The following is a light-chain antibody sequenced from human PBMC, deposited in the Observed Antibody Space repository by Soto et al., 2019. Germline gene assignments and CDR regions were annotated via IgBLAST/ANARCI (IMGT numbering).Light chain of an antibody. CDR1: SSDVGGYDY. J-gene: IGLJ1*01. CDR3: SSYTSSSTLGV. Sequence: QSALTQPASVSGSPGQSITISCTGTSSDVGGYDYVSWYQQLPGKAPKLMIYDVSNRPSGVSDRFSGSKSGNTASLTISGLQAEDVADYYCSSYTSSSTLGVFGTGTKVTDL. V-gene: IGLV2-14*03. CDR2: DVS.